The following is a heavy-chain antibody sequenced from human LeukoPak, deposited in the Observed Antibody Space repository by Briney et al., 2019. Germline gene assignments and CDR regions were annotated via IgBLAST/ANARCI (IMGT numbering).Heavy chain of an antibody. CDR3: ARPLILGYCSSTSCLNDAFDI. D-gene: IGHD2-2*01. J-gene: IGHJ3*02. V-gene: IGHV3-21*01. CDR1: GFTFSSYS. Sequence: PGGSLRLSCAASGFTFSSYSMNWIRQAPGKGLEWVSSISSSSSYIYYADSVKGRFTISRDNAKNSLYLQMNSLRAEDTAVYYCARPLILGYCSSTSCLNDAFDIWGQGTMVTVSS. CDR2: ISSSSSYI.